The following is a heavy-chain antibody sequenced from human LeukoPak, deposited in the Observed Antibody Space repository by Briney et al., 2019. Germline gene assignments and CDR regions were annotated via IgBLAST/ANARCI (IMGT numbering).Heavy chain of an antibody. CDR1: GFTFTDHC. V-gene: IGHV1-2*02. D-gene: IGHD2/OR15-2a*01. J-gene: IGHJ4*02. Sequence: GASVKVSCKSSGFTFTDHCIHWVRQGPGQGLEWMGYIGPHSTFTSSPQEFQGRVTMTRDASMSTAYMELTRLTSDDTAVYYCVREGEGPLSKDFDYWGQGTLVTVSS. CDR2: IGPHSTFT. CDR3: VREGEGPLSKDFDY.